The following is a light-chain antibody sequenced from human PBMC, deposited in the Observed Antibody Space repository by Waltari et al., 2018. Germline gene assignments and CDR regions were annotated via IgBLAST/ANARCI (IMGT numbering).Light chain of an antibody. J-gene: IGKJ4*01. CDR1: QSIGRQ. CDR2: DTS. Sequence: EVVLTQSPATLSLSPGDRAAFSCRASQSIGRQLAWYQQRPGQAPWRLIDDTSNMASGLPARFSGSGFGTDFTLTISSLELEDSAVYYCQHRFSWPLTFGGGTKVEI. V-gene: IGKV3-11*01. CDR3: QHRFSWPLT.